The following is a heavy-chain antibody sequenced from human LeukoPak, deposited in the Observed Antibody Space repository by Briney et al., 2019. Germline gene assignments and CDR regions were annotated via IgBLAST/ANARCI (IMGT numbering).Heavy chain of an antibody. Sequence: SETLSLTCTVSGGSISSSYWSWIRQPPGKGLEWIGYIYYSGSTNYNPSLKSRVTISVDTSKNQVSLKLSSVTAADTAVYYCARGNDYWGQGTLVTVSS. CDR2: IYYSGST. V-gene: IGHV4-59*08. CDR3: ARGNDY. J-gene: IGHJ4*02. CDR1: GGSISSSY.